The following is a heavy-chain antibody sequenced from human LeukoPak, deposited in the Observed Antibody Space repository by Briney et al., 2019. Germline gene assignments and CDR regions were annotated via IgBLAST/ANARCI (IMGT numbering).Heavy chain of an antibody. D-gene: IGHD6-19*01. CDR2: IYPGDSDT. Sequence: GESLKISCKGSGYSFTNYWIGWVRQMPGKGLEWMGIIYPGDSDTRYSPSFQGQVTISTDESIGTAYLQWSSLKASDTAMYYCARYSSGWSVDYWGQGTLVTVSS. CDR1: GYSFTNYW. CDR3: ARYSSGWSVDY. V-gene: IGHV5-51*01. J-gene: IGHJ4*02.